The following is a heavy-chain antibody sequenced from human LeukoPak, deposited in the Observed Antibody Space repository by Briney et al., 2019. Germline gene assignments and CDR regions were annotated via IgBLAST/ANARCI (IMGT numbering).Heavy chain of an antibody. CDR3: ARPIAVAGPPHY. V-gene: IGHV3-30-3*01. CDR1: GFTFSSYA. D-gene: IGHD6-19*01. Sequence: GGSLRLSCAASGFTFSSYAMHWVRQAPGKGLEWVAVISYDGSNKYYADSVKGRFTISRDNSKNTLYLQMNSLRAEDTAVYYCARPIAVAGPPHYWGQGTLVTVSS. CDR2: ISYDGSNK. J-gene: IGHJ4*02.